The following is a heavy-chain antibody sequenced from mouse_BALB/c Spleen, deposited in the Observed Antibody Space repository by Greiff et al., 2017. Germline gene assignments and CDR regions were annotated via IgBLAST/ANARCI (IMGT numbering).Heavy chain of an antibody. D-gene: IGHD2-1*01. Sequence: DVQLQESGAELVRPGALVKLSCKASGFNIKDYYMHWVKQRPEQGLEWIGWIDPENGNTIYDPKFQGKASITADTSSNTAYLQLSSLTSEDTAVYYCARNGNYVFDYWGQGTTLTVSS. CDR3: ARNGNYVFDY. CDR2: IDPENGNT. V-gene: IGHV14-1*02. J-gene: IGHJ2*01. CDR1: GFNIKDYY.